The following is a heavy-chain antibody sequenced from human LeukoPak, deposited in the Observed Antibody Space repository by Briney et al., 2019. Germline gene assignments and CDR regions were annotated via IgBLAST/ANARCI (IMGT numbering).Heavy chain of an antibody. D-gene: IGHD3-10*01. CDR1: VGSLRGYY. CDR3: ARGPMVRGYDY. V-gene: IGHV4-34*01. J-gene: IGHJ4*02. CDR2: INHSGST. Sequence: SETLSLTCAVYVGSLRGYYWSCVCHPPRKGVEWVGEINHSGSTNYNPSLKSRVTISVDTSKNQFSLKLSSVTAADTAVYYCARGPMVRGYDYWGQGTLVTVSS.